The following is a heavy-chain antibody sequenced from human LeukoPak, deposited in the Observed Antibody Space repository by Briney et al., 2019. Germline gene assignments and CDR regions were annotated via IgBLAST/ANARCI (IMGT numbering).Heavy chain of an antibody. CDR1: GASISSSDRY. J-gene: IGHJ5*02. V-gene: IGHV4-39*01. CDR3: ARVGYCGGDCYSP. Sequence: SETLSLTCTVSGASISSSDRYWGWIRQPPGKGLEWIGSIYYSGITYHNPSLKSRVTISVDTPNNQFSLKMSSVTAADTAVYYCARVGYCGGDCYSPWGQGTLVTVSS. CDR2: IYYSGIT. D-gene: IGHD2-21*02.